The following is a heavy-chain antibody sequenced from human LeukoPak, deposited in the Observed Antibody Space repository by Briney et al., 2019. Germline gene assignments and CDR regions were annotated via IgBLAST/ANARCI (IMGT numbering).Heavy chain of an antibody. D-gene: IGHD2-8*01. V-gene: IGHV4-4*07. J-gene: IGHJ5*02. CDR3: ASEVGYCTNGVCYNSNWFDP. CDR1: GGSISSYY. Sequence: SETLSLTCTVSGGSISSYYWSWIRQPAGKGLEWIGRIYTSGSTNYNPSLKSRVTMSVDTSKNQFSLKLSSVTAADMAVYYCASEVGYCTNGVCYNSNWFDPWGQGTLVTVSS. CDR2: IYTSGST.